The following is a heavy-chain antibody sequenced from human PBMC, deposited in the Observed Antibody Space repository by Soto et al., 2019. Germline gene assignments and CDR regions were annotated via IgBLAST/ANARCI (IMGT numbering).Heavy chain of an antibody. CDR1: GDSVSSNSAA. CDR3: AREWELPYHYYYGMDV. CDR2: TYYRSKWYN. D-gene: IGHD1-26*01. V-gene: IGHV6-1*01. J-gene: IGHJ6*02. Sequence: SQTLSLTCAICGDSVSSNSAAWNWIRQSPSRGLEWLGRTYYRSKWYNDYAVSVKSRITINPDTSKNQFSLQLNSATAEDTAVYYCAREWELPYHYYYGMDVSGQRTTVTVSS.